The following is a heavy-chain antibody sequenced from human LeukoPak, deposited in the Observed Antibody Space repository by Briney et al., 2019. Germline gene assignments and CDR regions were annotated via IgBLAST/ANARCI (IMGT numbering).Heavy chain of an antibody. V-gene: IGHV3-9*01. CDR2: ISWNSGSI. J-gene: IGHJ3*02. D-gene: IGHD1/OR15-1a*01. CDR1: GFTFDDYA. Sequence: RAGGSLRLSCAASGFTFDDYAMHWVRQAPGKGLEWVSGISWNSGSIGYADSVKGRFTISRDNAKNSLYLQMGSLRAEDTALYYCAKSREQADAFDIWGQGTMVTVSS. CDR3: AKSREQADAFDI.